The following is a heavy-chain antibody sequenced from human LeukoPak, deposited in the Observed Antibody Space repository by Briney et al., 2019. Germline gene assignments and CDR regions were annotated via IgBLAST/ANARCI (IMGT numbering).Heavy chain of an antibody. CDR1: GYTFTDYY. D-gene: IGHD3-3*01. CDR3: ARDPVHYDFWSGSWFDP. V-gene: IGHV1-2*02. Sequence: ASVKVSCKASGYTFTDYYMHWLRQAPGQGLEWMGWINPNSGGTNYAQKFQGRVTMTRDTSISTAYMELSRLRSDDTAVYYCARDPVHYDFWSGSWFDPWGQGTLVTVSS. CDR2: INPNSGGT. J-gene: IGHJ5*02.